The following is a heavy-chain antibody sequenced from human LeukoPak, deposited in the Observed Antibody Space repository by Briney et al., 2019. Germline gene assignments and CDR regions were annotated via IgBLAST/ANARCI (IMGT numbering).Heavy chain of an antibody. J-gene: IGHJ5*02. CDR1: GYTFTSYY. V-gene: IGHV1-46*01. CDR2: INPSGGST. Sequence: GASVKVSCKASGYTFTSYYMHWVRQAPGQGLEWMGIINPSGGSTSYAQKFQGRVTMTRDTSMSTVYMELSSLRSEDTAVYYCARETFVYYDFWSGLNWFDPWGQGTLVTVSS. CDR3: ARETFVYYDFWSGLNWFDP. D-gene: IGHD3-3*01.